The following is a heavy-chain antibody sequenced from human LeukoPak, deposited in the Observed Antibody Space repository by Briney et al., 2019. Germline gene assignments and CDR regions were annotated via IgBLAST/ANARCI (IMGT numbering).Heavy chain of an antibody. CDR3: ARGRLGTWFGELKA. CDR1: GYIFTGYY. J-gene: IGHJ5*02. Sequence: ASVKVSCKASGYIFTGYYMHWVRQAPGQGPEWMGWINANSGGTKYAQKFQGRVTMTRDTSISTAYMELSSLRSDDTAVYYCARGRLGTWFGELKAWGQGTLVTVSS. CDR2: INANSGGT. V-gene: IGHV1-2*02. D-gene: IGHD3-10*01.